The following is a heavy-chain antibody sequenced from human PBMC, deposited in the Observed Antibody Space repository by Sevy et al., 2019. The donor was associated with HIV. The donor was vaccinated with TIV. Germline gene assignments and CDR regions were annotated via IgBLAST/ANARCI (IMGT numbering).Heavy chain of an antibody. CDR1: GFTFSSYS. CDR3: ASDLAVAGVFDY. J-gene: IGHJ4*02. CDR2: ISSSSSYI. V-gene: IGHV3-21*01. D-gene: IGHD6-19*01. Sequence: GGSLRLSCAASGFTFSSYSMNWVRQAPGKGLEWVSSISSSSSYIYYADSVKGRFTISRDNAKNSLYLQMNSLRAEDTAVYYCASDLAVAGVFDYSGQGTLVTVSS.